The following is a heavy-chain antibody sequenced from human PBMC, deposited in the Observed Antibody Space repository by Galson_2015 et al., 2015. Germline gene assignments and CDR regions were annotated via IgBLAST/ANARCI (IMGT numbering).Heavy chain of an antibody. CDR1: GYSFSNYW. V-gene: IGHV5-51*01. J-gene: IGHJ4*02. CDR3: ARQGVGAAEDY. Sequence: QSGAEVKKPGESLKISCKASGYSFSNYWIGWVRQMPGKGLGWMGIIYPYDSDTRYRPSFQGQVTISADRSISTAYLQWSSLKASDTAMYYCARQGVGAAEDYWGQGTLVTVSS. CDR2: IYPYDSDT. D-gene: IGHD6-13*01.